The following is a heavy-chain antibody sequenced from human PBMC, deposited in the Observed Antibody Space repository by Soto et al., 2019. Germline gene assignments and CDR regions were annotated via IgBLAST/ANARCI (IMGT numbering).Heavy chain of an antibody. D-gene: IGHD6-13*01. Sequence: SETLSLTCTVSGGSISSYYWSWIRQPPGKGLEWIGYIYYSGSTNYNPSLKSRVTISVDTSKNQFSLKLSSVTAADTAVYYCARHKRYSRSWKADYYFDYWGRGTLVTVSS. V-gene: IGHV4-59*08. CDR3: ARHKRYSRSWKADYYFDY. CDR2: IYYSGST. J-gene: IGHJ4*02. CDR1: GGSISSYY.